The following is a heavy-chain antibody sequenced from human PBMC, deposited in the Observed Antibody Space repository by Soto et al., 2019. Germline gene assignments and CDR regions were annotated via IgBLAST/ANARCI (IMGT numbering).Heavy chain of an antibody. Sequence: SETRSLTCAVSGGSISSSNWWSWVRQPPGKGLEWIGEIYHSGITNYNPSLKSRVTISVDKSKNQFSLKLSSVTAADTAVYYCASDGIAAAGKNYWGQGTMVTVSS. D-gene: IGHD6-13*01. CDR3: ASDGIAAAGKNY. CDR1: GGSISSSNW. V-gene: IGHV4-4*02. CDR2: IYHSGIT. J-gene: IGHJ4*02.